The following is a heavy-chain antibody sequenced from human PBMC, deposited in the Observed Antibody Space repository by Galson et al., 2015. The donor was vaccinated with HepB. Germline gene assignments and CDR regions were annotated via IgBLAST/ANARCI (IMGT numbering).Heavy chain of an antibody. J-gene: IGHJ4*02. Sequence: SLRPSCAASGFTFSSYAMSWVRQAPGKGLEWVSSISGSGGSTYYADSVKGRFTISRDNSKNTLYLQMNSLRAEDTAVYYCAMRGGFTPTPSGWGQGTLVTVSS. CDR3: AMRGGFTPTPSG. CDR2: ISGSGGST. V-gene: IGHV3-23*01. D-gene: IGHD3-10*01. CDR1: GFTFSSYA.